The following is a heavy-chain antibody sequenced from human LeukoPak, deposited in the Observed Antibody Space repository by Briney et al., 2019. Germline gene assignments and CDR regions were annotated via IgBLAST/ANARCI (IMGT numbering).Heavy chain of an antibody. CDR2: ISGDGGST. CDR1: GFTFDDYA. CDR3: AKAYGSGSRYYYYSGMDV. Sequence: GGSLRLSCAASGFTFDDYAMHWVRQAPGKGLDWVSLISGDGGSTYYADSVKGRFTISRDNSKNSLYLQMNSLRTEDTALYYCAKAYGSGSRYYYYSGMDVWGQGTTVTVSS. J-gene: IGHJ6*02. V-gene: IGHV3-43*02. D-gene: IGHD3-10*01.